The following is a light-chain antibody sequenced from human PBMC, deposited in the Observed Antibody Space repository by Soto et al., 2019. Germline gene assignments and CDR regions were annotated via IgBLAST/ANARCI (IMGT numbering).Light chain of an antibody. CDR2: AAS. J-gene: IGKJ5*01. CDR1: QSISTY. V-gene: IGKV1-39*01. CDR3: QQSYSSPIT. Sequence: DIQMTQSPSSLSASVGDRVTITCRASQSISTYLNWYQKKPGEAPKLLIYAASTLQTGVSSRFSGSGSGTHFTFTVSSLQPEDSATYYCQQSYSSPITFGQGSRLEI.